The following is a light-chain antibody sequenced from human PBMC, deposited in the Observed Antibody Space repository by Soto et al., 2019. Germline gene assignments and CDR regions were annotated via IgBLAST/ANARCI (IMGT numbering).Light chain of an antibody. CDR3: KQYNNWPRT. Sequence: EIVMTQSPATLSVSPGERATLSCRASQSVSSNLAWYQQKPGQAHRLLIYGAYTRATGIPARFSGSGSGTEFTLTIRSLQSEDFAVYYCKQYNNWPRTFGQGTRLEIK. J-gene: IGKJ5*01. CDR2: GAY. CDR1: QSVSSN. V-gene: IGKV3D-15*01.